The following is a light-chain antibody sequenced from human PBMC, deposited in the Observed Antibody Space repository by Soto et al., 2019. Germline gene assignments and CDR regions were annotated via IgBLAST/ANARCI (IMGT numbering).Light chain of an antibody. CDR2: GAS. Sequence: EIVLTQSPGTLSLSPGEIPTLSCRASQSVSNNYLAWYQQKPGQAPRLLIYGASTRATGIPDRFSGSGSGTDFILTISRLEPEDFAMYYCQQYGSSWTFGQGTKVDIK. CDR3: QQYGSSWT. CDR1: QSVSNNY. J-gene: IGKJ1*01. V-gene: IGKV3-20*01.